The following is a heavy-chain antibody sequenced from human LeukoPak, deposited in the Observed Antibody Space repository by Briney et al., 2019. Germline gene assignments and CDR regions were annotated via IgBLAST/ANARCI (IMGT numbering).Heavy chain of an antibody. CDR1: GYSFITYW. CDR3: ARVKYSQLRAVVGTGPNYYFDL. CDR2: IYPGDSET. V-gene: IGHV5-51*01. Sequence: GESLKISCKGSGYSFITYWIGWVRQMPGKGLEWMGIIYPGDSETKYTPSFQGHVTISADKSTTTAYLQWSSLRASDTAMYYCARVKYSQLRAVVGTGPNYYFDLWGQGTLVTVTS. D-gene: IGHD3-10*01. J-gene: IGHJ4*02.